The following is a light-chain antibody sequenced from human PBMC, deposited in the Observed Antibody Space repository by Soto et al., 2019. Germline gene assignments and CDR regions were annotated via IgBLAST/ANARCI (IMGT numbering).Light chain of an antibody. J-gene: IGKJ1*01. Sequence: DIQMTQSPSTLSASVGDRVTITCRASQSISSWLAWYQQKPGKAHKLLIYDAYSLESGVQSRFSGSGSGTEFTLTIRSLQPDDFATYYCKQYNSYTWTFGQGTKVDI. CDR3: KQYNSYTWT. V-gene: IGKV1-5*01. CDR1: QSISSW. CDR2: DAY.